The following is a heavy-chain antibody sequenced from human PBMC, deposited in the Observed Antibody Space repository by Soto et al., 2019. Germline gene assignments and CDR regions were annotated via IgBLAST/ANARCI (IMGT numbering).Heavy chain of an antibody. V-gene: IGHV3-74*01. CDR3: AREAKPDAFDI. CDR1: GFTFSTYW. Sequence: PGGYLRLSCAASGFTFSTYWMHWVRQAPGKGLVWVSRINTDGSVTTYADSVKGRFTISRDNAKNTLYLQMNTLRAEDTAVYYWAREAKPDAFDIWGQGTMVTVSS. CDR2: INTDGSVT. J-gene: IGHJ3*02.